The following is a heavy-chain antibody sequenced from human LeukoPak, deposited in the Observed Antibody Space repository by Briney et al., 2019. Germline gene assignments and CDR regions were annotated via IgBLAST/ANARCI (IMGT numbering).Heavy chain of an antibody. CDR1: GFTVSSNY. J-gene: IGHJ4*02. CDR2: IYSGGST. V-gene: IGHV3-53*05. Sequence: GGSLRLSCAASGFTVSSNYMSWVRQAPGKGLEWVSVIYSGGSTYYADSVKGRFTISRDNSKNTLYLQMNSLRAEDTAVYYCARDTSRYSYGPYYFDYWGQGTLVTVSS. CDR3: ARDTSRYSYGPYYFDY. D-gene: IGHD5-18*01.